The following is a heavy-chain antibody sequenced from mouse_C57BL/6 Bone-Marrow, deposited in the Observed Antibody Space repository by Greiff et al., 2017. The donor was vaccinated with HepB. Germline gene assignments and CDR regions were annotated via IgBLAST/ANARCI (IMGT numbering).Heavy chain of an antibody. Sequence: VQVVESGPGLVAPSQSLSITCTVSGFSLTSYGVSWVRQPPGKGLEWLGVIWGDGSTNYHSAHISRLSISKDNSKRQVFLKLNSLQTYDTATYYCAKTGPWFAYWGQGTLVTVSA. V-gene: IGHV2-3*01. J-gene: IGHJ3*01. CDR2: IWGDGST. D-gene: IGHD4-1*01. CDR3: AKTGPWFAY. CDR1: GFSLTSYG.